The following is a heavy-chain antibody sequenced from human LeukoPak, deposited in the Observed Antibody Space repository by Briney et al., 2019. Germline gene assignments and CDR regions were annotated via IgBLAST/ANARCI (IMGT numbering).Heavy chain of an antibody. Sequence: SETLSLTCTVSGGSISSSSYYWGWIRQPPGKGLEWIGSISYSGSTYYNPSLKSRVTISVDTSKNQFSLKLSSVTAADTAVYYCAGKEQLDKPSPNNFDYWGQGTLVTVSS. J-gene: IGHJ4*02. V-gene: IGHV4-39*01. CDR3: AGKEQLDKPSPNNFDY. CDR2: ISYSGST. CDR1: GGSISSSSYY. D-gene: IGHD6-13*01.